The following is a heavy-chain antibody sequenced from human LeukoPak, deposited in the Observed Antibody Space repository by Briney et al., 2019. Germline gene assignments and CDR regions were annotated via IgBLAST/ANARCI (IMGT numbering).Heavy chain of an antibody. CDR3: AKARGSSVYEQFDY. V-gene: IGHV3-23*01. CDR1: GITFSAYA. Sequence: LTGGSLRLSCAASGITFSAYAMSWVRQAPGKGLEWVSAISGSGRNTYHADSVKGRFTISRDNSKNTLHVQMNSLRADDTAVYYCAKARGSSVYEQFDYWGQGTQVTVSP. CDR2: ISGSGRNT. D-gene: IGHD5/OR15-5a*01. J-gene: IGHJ4*02.